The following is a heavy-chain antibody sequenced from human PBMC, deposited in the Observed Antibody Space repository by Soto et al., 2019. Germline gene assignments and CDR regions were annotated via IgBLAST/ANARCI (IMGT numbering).Heavy chain of an antibody. CDR1: GGTFSSYA. Sequence: SVKVSCKASGGTFSSYAISWVRQAPGQGLEWMGGIIPIFGTANYAQKFQGRVTITADESTSTAYMELSSLRSEDTAVYYCARGITMMRDFDYWGQGTLVTVSS. V-gene: IGHV1-69*13. D-gene: IGHD3-22*01. J-gene: IGHJ4*02. CDR3: ARGITMMRDFDY. CDR2: IIPIFGTA.